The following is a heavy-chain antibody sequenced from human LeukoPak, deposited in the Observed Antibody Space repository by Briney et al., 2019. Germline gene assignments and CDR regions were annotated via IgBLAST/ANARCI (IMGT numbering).Heavy chain of an antibody. CDR2: IIPILGIA. D-gene: IGHD3-10*01. CDR3: ATLGSGLDP. J-gene: IGHJ5*02. V-gene: IGHV1-69*02. Sequence: ASVKVSCKAFGGTFSSYTISWVRQAPGQGLEWMGRIIPILGIANYVQKFQGRVTITADKSTSTAYMELSSLRSEDTAVYYCATLGSGLDPWGQGTLVTVSS. CDR1: GGTFSSYT.